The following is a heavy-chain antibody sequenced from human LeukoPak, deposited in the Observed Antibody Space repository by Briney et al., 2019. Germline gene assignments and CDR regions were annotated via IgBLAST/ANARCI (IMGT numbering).Heavy chain of an antibody. J-gene: IGHJ3*02. Sequence: PGGSLRLSCAASGFTFSSYEMNWVRQAPGKGLEWVSYISSSGSTIYYADSVKGRFTISRDNAKNSLYLQMNSLRAEDTAVYYCASLIAVADAFDIWGQGTVVTVSS. V-gene: IGHV3-48*03. CDR1: GFTFSSYE. CDR3: ASLIAVADAFDI. CDR2: ISSSGSTI. D-gene: IGHD6-19*01.